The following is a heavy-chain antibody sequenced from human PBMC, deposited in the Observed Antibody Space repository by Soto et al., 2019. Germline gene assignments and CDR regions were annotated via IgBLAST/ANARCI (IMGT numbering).Heavy chain of an antibody. D-gene: IGHD2-21*02. V-gene: IGHV3-74*01. CDR3: AREGNCGGDCYSAGAVDI. Sequence: EVQLVESGGALVQPGGSLRLSCAASGFTFSSYWMCWVRQAPGKGLVWVSRINTDGSSTNYADSVKGRFTISRDNAQNTLYLQMNSLRPEDTALYYCAREGNCGGDCYSAGAVDIWGQGTMVTVSS. CDR1: GFTFSSYW. CDR2: INTDGSST. J-gene: IGHJ3*02.